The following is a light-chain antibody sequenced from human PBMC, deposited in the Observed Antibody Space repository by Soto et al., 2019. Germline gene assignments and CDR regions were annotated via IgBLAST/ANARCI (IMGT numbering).Light chain of an antibody. CDR2: GAS. J-gene: IGKJ1*01. Sequence: EIVLTQSPGTLSLSPGERATLSCRASQSVSSSYLVWYQQKPGQAPRLLIYGASNRATGIPDRFSGSGSGKNFPPTISRLEAEDFAVYYCQQYGSSWTFGQGTKVEIK. V-gene: IGKV3-20*01. CDR3: QQYGSSWT. CDR1: QSVSSSY.